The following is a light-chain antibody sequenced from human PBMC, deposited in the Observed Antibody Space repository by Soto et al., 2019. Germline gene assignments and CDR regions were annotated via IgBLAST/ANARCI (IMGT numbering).Light chain of an antibody. J-gene: IGLJ2*01. CDR3: GTWGGRGGV. CDR1: SSNIGNNY. V-gene: IGLV1-51*01. CDR2: DNN. Sequence: QAVLTQPPSVSAAPGQKVTISCSGSSSNIGNNYVAWYQQLPGTAPKLLIYDNNKRPSGIPERFSGSKSGTSATLDITGLPTGDEAVDYLGTWGGRGGVFGGGTNPTVL.